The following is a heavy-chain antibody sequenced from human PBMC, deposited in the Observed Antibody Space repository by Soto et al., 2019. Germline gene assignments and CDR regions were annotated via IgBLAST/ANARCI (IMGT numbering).Heavy chain of an antibody. D-gene: IGHD2-15*01. V-gene: IGHV1-18*01. CDR3: ARSRYCSGGSCYEYYYYGMDV. Sequence: QVQLVQSGAEVKKPGASVKVSCKASGYTFTSYGISWVRQATGQGLEWMGWISAYNGNTNYAQKLQGRVTMTTDTSTSTAYMELRSLRSDDTAVYYCARSRYCSGGSCYEYYYYGMDVWGQGTTVTVSS. CDR1: GYTFTSYG. CDR2: ISAYNGNT. J-gene: IGHJ6*02.